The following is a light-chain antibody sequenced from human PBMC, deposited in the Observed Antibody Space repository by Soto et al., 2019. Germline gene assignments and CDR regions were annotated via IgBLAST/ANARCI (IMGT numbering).Light chain of an antibody. CDR1: SSDIGAYDY. CDR2: EVN. Sequence: QSALTQPASLSGSPGQSITISCTGTSSDIGAYDYVSWFQQHPGKAPKLMISEVNNRPSGVSNRFSGSKSGNTAYLTISGLQVEDEAEYFCFSFTNSILVFGGGTKVTVL. CDR3: FSFTNSILV. V-gene: IGLV2-14*01. J-gene: IGLJ3*02.